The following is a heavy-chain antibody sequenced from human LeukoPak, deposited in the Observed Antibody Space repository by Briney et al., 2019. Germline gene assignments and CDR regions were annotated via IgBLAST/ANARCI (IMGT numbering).Heavy chain of an antibody. Sequence: PSETLSLTCTVSGGSISSYYWSWLRQPPGKGLEWIGYIYYSGSTNYNPSLKSRVTISVDTSKNQFSLKLSSVTAADTAVYYCARSFPRAAAGNDYWGQGTLVTVSS. CDR3: ARSFPRAAAGNDY. J-gene: IGHJ4*02. V-gene: IGHV4-59*01. CDR1: GGSISSYY. D-gene: IGHD6-13*01. CDR2: IYYSGST.